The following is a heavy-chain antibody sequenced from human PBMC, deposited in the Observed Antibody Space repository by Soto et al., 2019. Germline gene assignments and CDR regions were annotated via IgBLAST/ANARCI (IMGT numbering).Heavy chain of an antibody. V-gene: IGHV3-33*07. CDR1: SRYG. CDR2: IWYDGSSK. Sequence: SRYGTCRGRQAPGKGLEWVAVIWYDGSSKYYADSVKVPFTISRENSKNTLYMQMNRLRAEDTAVYYCARDKQQLVLDYGAQGTLV. CDR3: ARDKQQLVLDY. J-gene: IGHJ4*02. D-gene: IGHD6-13*01.